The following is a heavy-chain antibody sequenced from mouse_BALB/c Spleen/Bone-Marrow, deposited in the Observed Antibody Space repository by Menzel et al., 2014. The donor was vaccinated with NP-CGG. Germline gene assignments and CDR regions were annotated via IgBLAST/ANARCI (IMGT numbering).Heavy chain of an antibody. D-gene: IGHD2-3*01. CDR3: ARLGYYGGFAY. Sequence: DVKLVESGGGLVQPGRSLKISCAASGFDFSGFWMGWVRLAPGKGLEWIGEINPDSGTINYTPSLKDRFIISRDNAKNTLYLQMSKVRPEDTALYYCARLGYYGGFAYWGQGTLVAVSA. CDR1: GFDFSGFW. J-gene: IGHJ3*01. V-gene: IGHV4-1*02. CDR2: INPDSGTI.